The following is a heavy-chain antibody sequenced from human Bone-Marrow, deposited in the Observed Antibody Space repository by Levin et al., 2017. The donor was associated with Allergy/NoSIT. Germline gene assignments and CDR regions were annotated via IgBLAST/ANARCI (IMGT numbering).Heavy chain of an antibody. CDR2: ISTSSWTI. CDR1: GFVFTTYN. CDR3: AREQPKGDDFVGPFDI. D-gene: IGHD3-3*01. V-gene: IGHV3-48*01. J-gene: IGHJ3*02. Sequence: PGESLKISCATSGFVFTTYNMNWVRQAPGKGPECISYISTSSWTIYYADSVKGRFTISRDNANSSLYLQMNSLRVEDTAIYYCAREQPKGDDFVGPFDIWGQGTMVTVSS.